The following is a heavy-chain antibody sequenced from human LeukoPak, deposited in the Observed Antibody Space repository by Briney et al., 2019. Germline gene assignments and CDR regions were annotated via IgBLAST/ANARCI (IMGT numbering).Heavy chain of an antibody. V-gene: IGHV3-23*01. Sequence: PGGSLRLSCAASGFTFDDYGMSWVRQAPGKGLEWVSAISGSGGSTYYADSVKGRFTISRDNSKNTLYLQMNSLRAEDTAVYYCAKDQVELLRNPNYFDYWGQGTLVTVSS. CDR3: AKDQVELLRNPNYFDY. CDR2: ISGSGGST. J-gene: IGHJ4*02. D-gene: IGHD4-23*01. CDR1: GFTFDDYG.